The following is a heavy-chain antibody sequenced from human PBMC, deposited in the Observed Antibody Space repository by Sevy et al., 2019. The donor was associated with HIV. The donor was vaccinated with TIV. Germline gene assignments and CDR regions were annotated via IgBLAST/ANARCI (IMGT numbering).Heavy chain of an antibody. V-gene: IGHV1-24*01. CDR3: ATTKYYYESSGSPFDH. CDR2: FDPEDGET. Sequence: ASVKVSCKVSGYTLTKLSMHWVRQAPGKGLEWMGSFDPEDGETFYEQKFQGRITMTEDTSTDTAYIELSSLRSEDTAVYYCATTKYYYESSGSPFDHWGQGTLVTVSS. J-gene: IGHJ4*02. D-gene: IGHD3-22*01. CDR1: GYTLTKLS.